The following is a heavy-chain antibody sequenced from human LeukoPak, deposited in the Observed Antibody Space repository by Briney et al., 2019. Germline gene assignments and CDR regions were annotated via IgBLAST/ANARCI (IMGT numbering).Heavy chain of an antibody. CDR2: THYSGTT. CDR1: GGSFSGYY. J-gene: IGHJ3*02. V-gene: IGHV4-59*01. CDR3: ARDVAVAGDGGFDI. Sequence: SETLSLTCAVYGGSFSGYYWSCVRQPPGEGLEYIGDTHYSGTTNYSPSLKSRVTISVDTSKNQFSMKLRSVTAADTAIYYCARDVAVAGDGGFDIWGQGTMVTVSS. D-gene: IGHD6-19*01.